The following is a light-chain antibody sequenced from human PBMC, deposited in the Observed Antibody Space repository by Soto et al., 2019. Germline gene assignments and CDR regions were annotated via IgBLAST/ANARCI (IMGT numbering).Light chain of an antibody. CDR3: MQGLQTPQT. CDR1: QSLLFRDGYNY. CDR2: LGS. J-gene: IGKJ1*01. V-gene: IGKV2-28*01. Sequence: DIVMTQSPLSLSVTPGEPASISCRSSQSLLFRDGYNYLDWYLQKPGQSPQLLIYLGSNRASGVPDRFSGSGSGTYFTLKIARVETEDVGVYFCMQGLQTPQTFGQGTKVEI.